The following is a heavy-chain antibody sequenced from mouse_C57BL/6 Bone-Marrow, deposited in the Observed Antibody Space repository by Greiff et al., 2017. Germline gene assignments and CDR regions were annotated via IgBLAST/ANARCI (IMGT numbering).Heavy chain of an antibody. CDR1: GFNIKDDY. V-gene: IGHV14-4*01. J-gene: IGHJ2*01. CDR3: THLLLDD. CDR2: IDPENGDT. D-gene: IGHD1-1*01. Sequence: EVKLVESGAELVRPGASVKLSCTASGFNIKDDYMHWVKQRPEQGLEWIGWIDPENGDTEYASKFQGKATITADTSSNTAYLQLSSLTSEDTAVYYCTHLLLDDWGQGTTLTVSS.